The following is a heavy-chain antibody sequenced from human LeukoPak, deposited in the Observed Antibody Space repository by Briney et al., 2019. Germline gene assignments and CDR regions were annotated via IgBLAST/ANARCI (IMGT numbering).Heavy chain of an antibody. CDR3: ASTYYYDSSGYDDAFDI. CDR2: IYYSGST. J-gene: IGHJ3*02. Sequence: SETLSLTCTVSGGSISSYYWSWIRQPPGKGLEWIGYIYYSGSTNYNPSLKSRVTISVDTSKNQFSLKLSSVTAADTAVYYCASTYYYDSSGYDDAFDIWGQGTMVTVSS. CDR1: GGSISSYY. V-gene: IGHV4-59*08. D-gene: IGHD3-22*01.